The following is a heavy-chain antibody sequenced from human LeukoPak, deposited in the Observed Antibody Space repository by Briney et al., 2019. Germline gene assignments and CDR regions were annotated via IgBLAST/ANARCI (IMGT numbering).Heavy chain of an antibody. D-gene: IGHD1-26*01. CDR3: ARSGGSYPGY. CDR1: GFTFDVYA. CDR2: ISWNSDSI. J-gene: IGHJ4*02. Sequence: GRSLRLSCAASGFTFDVYAMHWVRQPPGKGLEWVSGISWNSDSIAYADSVKGRFTISRDNAKNSLYLQMSSLRAEDTAVYYCARSGGSYPGYWGQGTLVTVSS. V-gene: IGHV3-9*01.